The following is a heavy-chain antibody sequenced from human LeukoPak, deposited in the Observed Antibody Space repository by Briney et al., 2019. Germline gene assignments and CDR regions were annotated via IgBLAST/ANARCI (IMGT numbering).Heavy chain of an antibody. V-gene: IGHV4-30-2*01. CDR1: GGSISSGGYY. J-gene: IGHJ6*02. CDR3: ARGGDWSGDYYYYGMDV. CDR2: IYHSGST. D-gene: IGHD3-3*01. Sequence: SETLSLTCTVSGGSISSGGYYWSWIRQPPGKGLEWIGYIYHSGSTYYNPSLKSRVTISVDRSKNQFSLKLSSVTAADTAVYYCARGGDWSGDYYYYGMDVWGQGTTVTVSS.